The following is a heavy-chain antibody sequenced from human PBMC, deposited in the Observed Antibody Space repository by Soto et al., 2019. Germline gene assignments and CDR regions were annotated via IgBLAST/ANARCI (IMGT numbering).Heavy chain of an antibody. CDR2: FTASGGST. Sequence: EVQLLESGGGLVQPGGSLRLSCAASGFTFSSHAMTWVRQAPGKGLEWVSGFTASGGSTYYAGSVKGRFTISRDNSKNTLYLQMNGLRAEDTALYYCVKSGGTCYSGCYYYMDVWGKGTTVTVSS. CDR3: VKSGGTCYSGCYYYMDV. CDR1: GFTFSSHA. V-gene: IGHV3-23*01. J-gene: IGHJ6*03. D-gene: IGHD2-15*01.